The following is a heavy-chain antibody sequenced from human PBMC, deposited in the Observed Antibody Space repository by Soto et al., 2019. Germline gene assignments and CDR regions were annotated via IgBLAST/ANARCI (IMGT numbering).Heavy chain of an antibody. J-gene: IGHJ5*02. CDR2: IYYSGST. V-gene: IGHV4-31*03. CDR3: ARASEGFGEAPTPNWVDP. Sequence: SETLSLTCTVSGGSISSGGYYWSWIRQHPGKGLEWIGYIYYSGSTYYNPSLKSRVTISVDTSKNQFSLKLSSVTAADTAVYYCARASEGFGEAPTPNWVDPWGQGSLVTVSS. CDR1: GGSISSGGYY. D-gene: IGHD3-10*01.